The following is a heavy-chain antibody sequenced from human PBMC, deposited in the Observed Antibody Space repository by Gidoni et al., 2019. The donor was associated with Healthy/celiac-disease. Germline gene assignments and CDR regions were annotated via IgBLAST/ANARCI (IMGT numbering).Heavy chain of an antibody. Sequence: EVQLVESGGGLVQPGRSLRLSCAASGFTFDDYAMHWVRQAPGKGLEWVSGISWNSGIIGYADSVKGRFTISRDNAKNSLYLQMNSLRAEDTALYYCAKLVGMGYWGQGTLVTVSS. V-gene: IGHV3-9*01. CDR2: ISWNSGII. D-gene: IGHD6-13*01. J-gene: IGHJ4*02. CDR3: AKLVGMGY. CDR1: GFTFDDYA.